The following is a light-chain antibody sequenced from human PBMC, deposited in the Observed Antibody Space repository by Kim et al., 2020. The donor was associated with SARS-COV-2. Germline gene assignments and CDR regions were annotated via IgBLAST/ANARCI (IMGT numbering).Light chain of an antibody. CDR2: DTS. V-gene: IGKV1-5*01. J-gene: IGKJ1*01. CDR1: QSISSY. Sequence: DIELTQSPSILSASAGDRATLTCRASQSISSYLAWYQQKPGQAPKLLIYDTSSMDSGVPSRFSGSGSGTEFTLTISSLQPDDFATYYCQQYSSSSWTFGQGTKVDIK. CDR3: QQYSSSSWT.